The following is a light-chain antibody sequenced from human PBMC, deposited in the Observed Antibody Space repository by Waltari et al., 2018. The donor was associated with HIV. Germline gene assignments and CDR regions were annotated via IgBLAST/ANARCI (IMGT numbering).Light chain of an antibody. V-gene: IGLV2-14*03. CDR2: DVD. CDR1: DSDFGLYNS. CDR3: ASFTDDNTVI. Sequence: AVTQPASVSGLPGQSTTISCTGDDSDFGLYNSVSWYQQHSGKPPSLILYDVDSRASGVSVRFSGSMSGNTASLTISGLRAEDEGHYYCASFTDDNTVIFGGGTEVTVL. J-gene: IGLJ2*01.